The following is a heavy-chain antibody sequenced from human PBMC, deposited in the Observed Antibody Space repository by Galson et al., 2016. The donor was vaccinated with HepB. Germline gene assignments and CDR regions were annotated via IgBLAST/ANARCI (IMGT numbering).Heavy chain of an antibody. CDR3: ASHLGGSSLDPCDI. V-gene: IGHV3-23*01. J-gene: IGHJ3*02. Sequence: SLRLSCAASGLTFRSYAFSWLRQAPGKGLEWVSVSASGDITYYAHSVKGRFTISRDKSKNTLFLNMNSLRAEDTASYYCASHLGGSSLDPCDIWGRGTMVTVSS. CDR2: SASGDIT. D-gene: IGHD3-16*01. CDR1: GLTFRSYA.